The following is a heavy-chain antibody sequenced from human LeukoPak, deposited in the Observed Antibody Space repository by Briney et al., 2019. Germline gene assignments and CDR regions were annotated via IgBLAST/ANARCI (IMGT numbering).Heavy chain of an antibody. Sequence: ASVKVSCKVSGYTLTELSMHWVRQAPGKGLEWMGGFDPEDGETIYAQKFQGRVTITADESTSTAYMELSSLRSEDTAVYYCAKLQNSSGYGIFDYWGQGTLVTVSS. CDR2: FDPEDGET. V-gene: IGHV1-24*01. D-gene: IGHD6-13*01. CDR3: AKLQNSSGYGIFDY. CDR1: GYTLTELS. J-gene: IGHJ4*02.